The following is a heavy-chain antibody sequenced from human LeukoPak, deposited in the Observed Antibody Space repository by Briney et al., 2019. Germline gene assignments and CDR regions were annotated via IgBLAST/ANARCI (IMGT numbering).Heavy chain of an antibody. CDR3: AKRPGYCSGGSCFPFDY. J-gene: IGHJ4*02. V-gene: IGHV3-7*05. CDR2: IKQDGNEK. D-gene: IGHD2-15*01. Sequence: PGGSLRLSCAASGFTFSSYWMSWVRQAPGKGLEWVANIKQDGNEKYYVDSVEGRFTISRDNAKNSLYLQMSSLRAEDTAVYYCAKRPGYCSGGSCFPFDYWGQGTVVTVSS. CDR1: GFTFSSYW.